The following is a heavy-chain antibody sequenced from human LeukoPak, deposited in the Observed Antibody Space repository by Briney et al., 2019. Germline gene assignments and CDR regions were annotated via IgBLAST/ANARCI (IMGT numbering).Heavy chain of an antibody. CDR1: GFTFSNFA. J-gene: IGHJ4*02. V-gene: IGHV3-30*04. D-gene: IGHD3-22*01. Sequence: TGGSLRLSCAASGFTFSNFALHWVRQAPGKRLEWVALISYDGSNKYYADSLKGRFTISRDNSKNTLYLQMNSLRVEDTAVYYCARGQDSSAYYWGYYFDSWGQGALVTVSS. CDR3: ARGQDSSAYYWGYYFDS. CDR2: ISYDGSNK.